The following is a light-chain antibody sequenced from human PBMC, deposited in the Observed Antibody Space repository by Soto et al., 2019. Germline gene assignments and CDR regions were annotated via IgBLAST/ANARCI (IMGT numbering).Light chain of an antibody. Sequence: QSALTQPRSVSGSPGQSVTISCTGTSSDVGGYDYVSWYQQHPGRAPKVVLYDVSQRPSGVPDRFSGSKSGNTASLTISGLQAEDEADYYCSSKTSSSTLVIFGGGTKVTVL. CDR2: DVS. CDR3: SSKTSSSTLVI. V-gene: IGLV2-11*01. CDR1: SSDVGGYDY. J-gene: IGLJ2*01.